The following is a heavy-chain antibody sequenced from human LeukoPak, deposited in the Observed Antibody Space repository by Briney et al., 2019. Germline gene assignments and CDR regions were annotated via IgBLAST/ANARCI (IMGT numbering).Heavy chain of an antibody. CDR3: ALGYSYGCFDY. V-gene: IGHV3-66*01. J-gene: IGHJ4*02. D-gene: IGHD5-18*01. CDR2: IYSSGST. CDR1: GFTVSSNY. Sequence: GGSLRLSCAASGFTVSSNYMSWVRQAPGKGLEWVSLIYSSGSTYYADSVKGRFTISRDNSKNALYLQMNGLRAEDTAVYYCALGYSYGCFDYWGQGTLVTVSS.